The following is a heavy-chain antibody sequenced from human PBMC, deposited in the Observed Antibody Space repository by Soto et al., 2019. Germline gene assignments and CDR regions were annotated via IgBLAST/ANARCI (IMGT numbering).Heavy chain of an antibody. CDR3: AKEGVGGAAAGRYYYYGMDV. V-gene: IGHV3-23*01. CDR1: GFTFSSYA. J-gene: IGHJ6*02. CDR2: IRGSGGST. Sequence: EVQLLESGGGLVQPGGSLRLSCAASGFTFSSYAMSWVRQAPGKGLEWVSAIRGSGGSTYYADSVKGRFTISRDNSKNTLYLQMNSLRAEDTAVYYCAKEGVGGAAAGRYYYYGMDVWGQGTTVTVSS. D-gene: IGHD6-13*01.